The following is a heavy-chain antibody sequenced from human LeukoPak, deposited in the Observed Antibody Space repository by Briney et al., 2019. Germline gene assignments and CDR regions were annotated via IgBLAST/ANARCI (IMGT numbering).Heavy chain of an antibody. V-gene: IGHV4-39*01. D-gene: IGHD3-22*01. CDR1: GGSISSSSYY. J-gene: IGHJ4*02. CDR2: IYYSRST. CDR3: ARHWSVVPHQYYYDSSGYYFDY. Sequence: PSETLSLTCTVSGGSISSSSYYWGWIRRPPGKGLEWIGSIYYSRSTYYNPSLKSRVTISVDTSKNQFSLKLSSVTAADTAVYYCARHWSVVPHQYYYDSSGYYFDYWGQGTLVTVSS.